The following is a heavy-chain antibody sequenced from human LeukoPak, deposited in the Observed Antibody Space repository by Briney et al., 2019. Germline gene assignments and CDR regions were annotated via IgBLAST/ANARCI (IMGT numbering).Heavy chain of an antibody. CDR1: GFTFSSYA. CDR3: AKGRDLDY. D-gene: IGHD2-21*02. V-gene: IGHV3-23*01. J-gene: IGHJ4*02. CDR2: ITDSGGGT. Sequence: GSLRLSCAASGFTFSSYAIHWVRQAPGKGLEWVSAITDSGGGTFYADSVKGRFTISRDNSKNTLYLQMNSLRAEDTAIYYCAKGRDLDYWGQGALVTVSS.